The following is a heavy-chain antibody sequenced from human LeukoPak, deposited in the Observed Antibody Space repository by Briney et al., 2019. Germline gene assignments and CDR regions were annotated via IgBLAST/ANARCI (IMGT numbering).Heavy chain of an antibody. Sequence: PGRSLRLSCAASGFTFSSYGMHWVRQAPGKGLEWVAVIWYDGSNKYYADSVKGRFTMSRDNSEATLYLQMGGLRAEDRGVYCCARDRWGAFDIWGQGIMVTVS. D-gene: IGHD3-16*01. CDR1: GFTFSSYG. CDR2: IWYDGSNK. J-gene: IGHJ3*02. V-gene: IGHV3-33*01. CDR3: ARDRWGAFDI.